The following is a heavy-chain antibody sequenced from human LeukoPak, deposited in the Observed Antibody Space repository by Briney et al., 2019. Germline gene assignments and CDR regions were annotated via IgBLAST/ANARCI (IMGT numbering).Heavy chain of an antibody. D-gene: IGHD6-13*01. CDR3: ASPSSSWYTDFDY. CDR1: GFTFSSYW. J-gene: IGHJ4*02. Sequence: PGGSLRLSCVASGFTFSSYWMHWVRQAPGKGLVWVSRINSDGSRTDYADSVKGRFTISRDNAKNTLYLQMNSLRAEDTAVYYCASPSSSWYTDFDYWGQGTLVTVSS. CDR2: INSDGSRT. V-gene: IGHV3-74*01.